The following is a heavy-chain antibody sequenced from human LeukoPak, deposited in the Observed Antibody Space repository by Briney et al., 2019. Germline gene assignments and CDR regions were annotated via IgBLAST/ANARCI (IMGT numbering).Heavy chain of an antibody. V-gene: IGHV6-1*01. CDR2: TYYRSKLYN. D-gene: IGHD1-7*01. CDR1: GDSVSSNSAA. Sequence: SQTLSLTCVISGDSVSSNSAAWNWIRQSPSRGLEWLGRTYYRSKLYNDYALSVKSRITINPDASRNQFSLHLNSVTPEDTAIYYCVGGSGTFDYWGQGTLVTVSS. J-gene: IGHJ4*02. CDR3: VGGSGTFDY.